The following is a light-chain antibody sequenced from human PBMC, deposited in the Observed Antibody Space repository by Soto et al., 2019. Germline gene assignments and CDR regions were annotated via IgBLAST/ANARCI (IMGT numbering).Light chain of an antibody. J-gene: IGKJ5*01. CDR3: QQHGNTPPSIT. CDR2: GAS. CDR1: QSVSSSY. V-gene: IGKV3-20*01. Sequence: EIVLTQSPGTLSLSPGDRATLSCRASQSVSSSYLAWYQQQPGQAPRLLIYGASSRATGRPDRFSGSGSGTDLTLTITILEPQDFAVYNCQQHGNTPPSITFGQGTRVDIK.